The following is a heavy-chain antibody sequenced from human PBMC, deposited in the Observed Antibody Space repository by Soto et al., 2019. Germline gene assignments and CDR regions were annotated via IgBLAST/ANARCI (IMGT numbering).Heavy chain of an antibody. Sequence: GESLKISCAASGFTFSSYAMHWVRQAPGKGLEWVAVISYDGSNKYYADSVKGRFTISRDNSKNTLYLQMNSLRTEDTAVYYCARPLWRDDYNWGYFDLWGRGTLVTSPQ. J-gene: IGHJ2*01. CDR1: GFTFSSYA. V-gene: IGHV3-30-3*01. D-gene: IGHD4-4*01. CDR3: ARPLWRDDYNWGYFDL. CDR2: ISYDGSNK.